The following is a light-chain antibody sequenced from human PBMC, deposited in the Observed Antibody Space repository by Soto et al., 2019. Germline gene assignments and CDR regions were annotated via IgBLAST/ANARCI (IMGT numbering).Light chain of an antibody. J-gene: IGKJ1*01. Sequence: EIVFTHSPETRSVCAVERAALSCRASQSVSSSYLAWYQQRRGQAPRLLIYGATSRATGIPDRFSGSGSGTDFTLTISRLEPEDFAVYYCHQYRSSPATFGQGTKVDIK. CDR2: GAT. CDR1: QSVSSSY. V-gene: IGKV3-20*01. CDR3: HQYRSSPAT.